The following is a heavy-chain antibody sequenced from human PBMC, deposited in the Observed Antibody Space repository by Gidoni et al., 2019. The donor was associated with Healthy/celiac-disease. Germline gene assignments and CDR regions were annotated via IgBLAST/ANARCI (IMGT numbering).Heavy chain of an antibody. CDR2: IYYSGST. CDR3: ARTAYPRSPRRLYYFDY. Sequence: QVQLQESGPGLVKPSQTLSLTCTVSGGSISSGGYYWSWIRQHPGKGLEWIGYIYYSGSTYYNPSLNSRVTISVDTSNNQFSLKLSSVTAADTAVYYCARTAYPRSPRRLYYFDYWGQGTLVTVSS. J-gene: IGHJ4*02. CDR1: GGSISSGGYY. V-gene: IGHV4-31*03.